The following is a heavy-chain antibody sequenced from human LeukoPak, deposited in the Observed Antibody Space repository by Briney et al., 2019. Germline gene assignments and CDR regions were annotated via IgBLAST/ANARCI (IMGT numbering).Heavy chain of an antibody. CDR1: GGSISSGSYY. D-gene: IGHD3-22*01. Sequence: PSETLSLTCTVSGGSISSGSYYWNWIRQPAGKGLEWIGRIYTSGSTNYNPSLKSRVTISVDTSKNQFSLKLSSVTAADTAVYYCARDHYYYDSSGYHGRFDYWGQGTLVTVSS. V-gene: IGHV4-61*02. CDR2: IYTSGST. J-gene: IGHJ4*02. CDR3: ARDHYYYDSSGYHGRFDY.